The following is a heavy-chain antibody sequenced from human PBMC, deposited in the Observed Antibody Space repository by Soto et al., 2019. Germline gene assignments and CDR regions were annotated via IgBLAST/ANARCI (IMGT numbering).Heavy chain of an antibody. CDR3: AKDLRFLEWLTPSGMDV. Sequence: AISGSGGSTYYADSAKGRFTISRDNSKNTLYLQMNSLRAEDTAVYYCAKDLRFLEWLTPSGMDVWGQGTTVTVSS. J-gene: IGHJ6*02. V-gene: IGHV3-23*01. CDR2: ISGSGGST. D-gene: IGHD3-3*01.